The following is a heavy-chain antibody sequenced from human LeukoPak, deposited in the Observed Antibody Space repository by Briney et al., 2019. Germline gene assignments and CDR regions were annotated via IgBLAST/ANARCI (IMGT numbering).Heavy chain of an antibody. D-gene: IGHD1-26*01. CDR2: INPNSGGT. J-gene: IGHJ6*02. CDR3: ARDWDASVYYYYGLDV. Sequence: ASVKVSCKASGYTFTGYCMHWVRQAPGQGLEWMGWINPNSGGTKYAQTFKGRVTMTRDTSISTAYMELSSLRSDDTAVYYCARDWDASVYYYYGLDVCGQGTTVTVSS. CDR1: GYTFTGYC. V-gene: IGHV1-2*02.